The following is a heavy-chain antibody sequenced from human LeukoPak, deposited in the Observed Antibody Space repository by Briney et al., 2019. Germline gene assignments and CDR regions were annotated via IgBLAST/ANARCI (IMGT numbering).Heavy chain of an antibody. V-gene: IGHV3-66*01. D-gene: IGHD3-22*01. CDR3: ARSFADMIVVPKKAFDI. J-gene: IGHJ3*02. CDR2: IYSGGST. CDR1: GFTVSSNY. Sequence: PGGSLRLSCAASGFTVSSNYMSWVRQAPGKGLEWVSVIYSGGSTYYADSVKGRFTISRDNSKNTLYLQMNSLRAEDTAVYYCARSFADMIVVPKKAFDIWGQGTMVTVSS.